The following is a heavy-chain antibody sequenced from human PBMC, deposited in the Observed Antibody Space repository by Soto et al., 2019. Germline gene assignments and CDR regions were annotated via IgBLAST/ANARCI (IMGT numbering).Heavy chain of an antibody. J-gene: IGHJ4*02. CDR3: AKDLEPYCSSTSCYNYFDY. D-gene: IGHD2-2*02. Sequence: GGSLRLSCAASGFTFSSYAMSWVRQAPGKGLEWVSAISGSGGSTYYADSVKGRFTISRDNSKNTLYLQMNSLRAEDTAVYYCAKDLEPYCSSTSCYNYFDYWGQGTLVTVSS. CDR1: GFTFSSYA. CDR2: ISGSGGST. V-gene: IGHV3-23*01.